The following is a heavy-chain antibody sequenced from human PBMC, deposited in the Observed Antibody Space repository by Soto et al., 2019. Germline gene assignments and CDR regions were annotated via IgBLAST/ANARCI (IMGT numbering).Heavy chain of an antibody. CDR2: IYGTGNT. CDR3: RSSSRYSTDV. Sequence: LXESGPGLVKPSETLSLSCTVSGGSITSSFYWGWIRQPPGKGLEWIGSIYGTGNTYYNPSLKGRVTISADTSKNQFSLNLISVTAADTAVYYCRSSSRYSTDVWGQGATVTVSS. CDR1: GGSITSSFY. J-gene: IGHJ6*02. V-gene: IGHV4-39*01. D-gene: IGHD6-13*01.